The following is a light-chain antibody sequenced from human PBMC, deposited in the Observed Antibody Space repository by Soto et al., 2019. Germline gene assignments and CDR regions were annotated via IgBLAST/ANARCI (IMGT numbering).Light chain of an antibody. Sequence: QLVLTQPPSVSGAPGQRVTISCTGSSSNIGSGYDVHWYQHLPGTAPKLFIFGNDNRPSGVPDRFSGSKSGTSASLAITGLQTEDEADYYCQSYDSSLSAVVFGGGTKVTVL. V-gene: IGLV1-40*01. CDR1: SSNIGSGYD. J-gene: IGLJ2*01. CDR2: GND. CDR3: QSYDSSLSAVV.